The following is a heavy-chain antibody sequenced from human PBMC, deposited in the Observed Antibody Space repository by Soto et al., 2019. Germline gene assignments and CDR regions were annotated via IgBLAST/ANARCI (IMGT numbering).Heavy chain of an antibody. D-gene: IGHD4-17*01. Sequence: QVQLVQSGAEVKKPGASVKVSCKASGYTFTSYYMHWVRQAPGQGLEWMGIINPSGGSTSYAQKFQGRVTMXXXTXSSTVYMELSSLRSEDTAVYYCARDQGVTTFTSLDPWGQGTLVTVSS. J-gene: IGHJ5*02. CDR1: GYTFTSYY. CDR3: ARDQGVTTFTSLDP. CDR2: INPSGGST. V-gene: IGHV1-46*01.